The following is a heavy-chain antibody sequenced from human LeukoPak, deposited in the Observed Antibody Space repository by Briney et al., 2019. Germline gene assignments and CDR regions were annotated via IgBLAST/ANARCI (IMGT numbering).Heavy chain of an antibody. CDR2: INPSGGST. D-gene: IGHD3-10*01. Sequence: ASVKVSCKASGYTFTSYYMHWVRQAPGQGLEWMGIINPSGGSTSYAQKFRGRVTMTRDTSTSTVYMELSSLRSEDTAVYYCATDIGITMVRGVTISADWFDPWGQGTLVTVSS. V-gene: IGHV1-46*01. CDR3: ATDIGITMVRGVTISADWFDP. J-gene: IGHJ5*02. CDR1: GYTFTSYY.